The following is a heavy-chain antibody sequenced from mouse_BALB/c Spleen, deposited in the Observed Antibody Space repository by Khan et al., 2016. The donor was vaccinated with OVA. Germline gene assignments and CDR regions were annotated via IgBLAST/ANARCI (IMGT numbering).Heavy chain of an antibody. V-gene: IGHV2-6*02. CDR2: IWSDGST. Sequence: QVQLKESGPGQVAPSQSLSITCTVSGFSLTSYGVHWVRQPPGKGLEWLVVIWSDGSTNYNSVLKSRLSISKDNSKSQVFLKMNSLQTDDTAIYYCARWFDGYSSLYAMDYWGQGTSVTVSS. J-gene: IGHJ4*01. D-gene: IGHD2-3*01. CDR1: GFSLTSYG. CDR3: ARWFDGYSSLYAMDY.